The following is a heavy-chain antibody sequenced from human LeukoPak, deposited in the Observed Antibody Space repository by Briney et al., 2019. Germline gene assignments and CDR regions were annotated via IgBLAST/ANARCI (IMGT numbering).Heavy chain of an antibody. D-gene: IGHD4-17*01. CDR3: ARSGDYVYFQH. CDR1: GYTFTSYG. Sequence: SVKVSCKSSGYTFTSYGISWVRQPPAQGHEWMGWISAYSGNTNYAQKLQGRVTMTTDTYTSTAYMELRSLRSDDTAVYYCARSGDYVYFQHWGQGTLVTVSS. CDR2: ISAYSGNT. V-gene: IGHV1-18*01. J-gene: IGHJ1*01.